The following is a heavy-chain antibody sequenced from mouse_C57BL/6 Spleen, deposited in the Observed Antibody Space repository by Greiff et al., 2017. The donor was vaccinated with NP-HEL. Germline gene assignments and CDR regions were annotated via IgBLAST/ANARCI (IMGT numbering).Heavy chain of an antibody. CDR3: ARGGEYYSKGSGY. V-gene: IGHV1-64*01. D-gene: IGHD2-5*01. Sequence: QVQLQQSGAELVKPGASVKLSCKASGYTFTSYWMHWVKQRPGQGLEWIGMIHPNSGSTNYNEKFKSKATLTVDKSSSTAYMQLSSLTSEDSAVYYCARGGEYYSKGSGYWGQGTTLTVSS. J-gene: IGHJ2*01. CDR1: GYTFTSYW. CDR2: IHPNSGST.